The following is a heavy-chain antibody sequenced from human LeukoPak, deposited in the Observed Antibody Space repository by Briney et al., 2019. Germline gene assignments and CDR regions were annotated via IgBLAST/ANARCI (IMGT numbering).Heavy chain of an antibody. D-gene: IGHD7-27*01. CDR2: IYYSGST. CDR1: GGSIGRSSYY. V-gene: IGHV4-39*07. Sequence: SETLSLTCTVSGGSIGRSSYYWGWIRQPPGKGLEWIGSIYYSGSTYYSPSLKSRVTISVDTSKNQFSLKLTSVTAADTAVYFCARDRDWGFFDYWGQGTLVTVSS. CDR3: ARDRDWGFFDY. J-gene: IGHJ4*02.